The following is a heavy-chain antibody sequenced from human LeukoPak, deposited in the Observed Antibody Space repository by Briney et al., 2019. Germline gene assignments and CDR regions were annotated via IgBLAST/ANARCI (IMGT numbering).Heavy chain of an antibody. D-gene: IGHD2-2*01. J-gene: IGHJ6*03. CDR3: AREVVVVPAPHYYMDV. V-gene: IGHV1-69*05. Sequence: SVKVSCKASGGTFSSYAISRVRQAPGQGLEWMGGIIPIFGTANYAQKFQGRVTITTDESTSTAYMELSSLRSKDTAVYYCAREVVVVPAPHYYMDVWGKGTTVTVSS. CDR1: GGTFSSYA. CDR2: IIPIFGTA.